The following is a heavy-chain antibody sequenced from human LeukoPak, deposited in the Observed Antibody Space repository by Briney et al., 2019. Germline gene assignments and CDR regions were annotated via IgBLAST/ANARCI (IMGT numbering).Heavy chain of an antibody. CDR1: GFTFSSYS. V-gene: IGHV3-48*01. J-gene: IGHJ4*02. CDR3: ARGFDSSWYDFNADY. D-gene: IGHD6-13*01. Sequence: GGSLRLSCAASGFTFSSYSMNWVRQAPGKGLEWVSYISSSSTIYYADSVKGRFTISRDNAKNSLYLQMNSLRAEDTAVYYCARGFDSSWYDFNADYWGQGTLVTVSS. CDR2: ISSSSTI.